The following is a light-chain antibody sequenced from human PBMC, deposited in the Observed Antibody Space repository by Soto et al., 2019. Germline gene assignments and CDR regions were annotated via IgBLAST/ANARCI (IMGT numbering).Light chain of an antibody. CDR1: QTVLNTSNNRNY. J-gene: IGKJ2*01. CDR2: WAS. CDR3: QQYHTAPHT. Sequence: DIVMTQSPDSLAVSLGERATINCKSSQTVLNTSNNRNYLAWFQLKPGQPPKLLIYWASTRESGVPDRLSGSGSGTDFTLTISSLQAEDVAVYSCQQYHTAPHTFGQGTKLEMK. V-gene: IGKV4-1*01.